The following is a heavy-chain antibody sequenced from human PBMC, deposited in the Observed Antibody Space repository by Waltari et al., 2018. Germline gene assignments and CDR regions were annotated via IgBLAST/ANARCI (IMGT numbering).Heavy chain of an antibody. V-gene: IGHV3-23*01. J-gene: IGHJ1*01. CDR3: AKPFYNWDDPLHS. CDR1: GFTSVTHA. CDR2: ISGSDAT. D-gene: IGHD1-20*01. Sequence: EVQLLESGGGLVQPGGSLRLSCQASGFTSVTHAINWVRQAPGKGLGWVSSISGSDATYYADSVKGRFTISRDYSDNTVYLQMDSLRADDTAVYFCAKPFYNWDDPLHSWGQGTPVTVSS.